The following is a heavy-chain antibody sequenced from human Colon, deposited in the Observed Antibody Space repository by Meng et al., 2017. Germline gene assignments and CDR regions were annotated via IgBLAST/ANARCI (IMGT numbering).Heavy chain of an antibody. J-gene: IGHJ4*02. Sequence: VQLAESGGAMVKPGGSLRLSCAASGFTFSNAWMSWVRQAPGKGLEWVGRIKSKADGGTADYAAPVNGRFSISRDDSKNTLYLHMHSLRIEDTAVYHCANRFVWRLGTLVTVSS. V-gene: IGHV3-15*02. D-gene: IGHD1/OR15-1a*01. CDR3: ANRFV. CDR2: IKSKADGGTA. CDR1: GFTFSNAW.